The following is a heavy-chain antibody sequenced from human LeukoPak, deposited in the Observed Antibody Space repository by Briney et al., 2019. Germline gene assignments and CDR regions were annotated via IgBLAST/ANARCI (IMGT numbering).Heavy chain of an antibody. D-gene: IGHD5-12*01. CDR1: GFTFSSYT. CDR3: AIFGGYSGYDLFDY. CDR2: ISSDGSFI. Sequence: GGSLRLSCAASGFTFSSYTINWVRQAPGRGLEWVSSISSDGSFIFYGDSVRGRSTISRDNAKNSVYLQMKSLSADDTAVCYCAIFGGYSGYDLFDYWGQGALVTVSS. V-gene: IGHV3-21*01. J-gene: IGHJ4*02.